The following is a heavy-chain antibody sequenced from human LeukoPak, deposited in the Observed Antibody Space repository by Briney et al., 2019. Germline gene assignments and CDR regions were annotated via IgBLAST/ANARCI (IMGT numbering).Heavy chain of an antibody. Sequence: GGSLRLSCAASGFTFSSNNMNWVGQAPGKGVEGVSYISSCCTTIYYADSVKCLFTISRDNAKNSLYLQMNSLRDEDTAVYYCARGNRGDYWGQGTLVTVSS. CDR3: ARGNRGDY. CDR2: ISSCCTTI. CDR1: GFTFSSNN. V-gene: IGHV3-48*02. J-gene: IGHJ4*02. D-gene: IGHD2/OR15-2a*01.